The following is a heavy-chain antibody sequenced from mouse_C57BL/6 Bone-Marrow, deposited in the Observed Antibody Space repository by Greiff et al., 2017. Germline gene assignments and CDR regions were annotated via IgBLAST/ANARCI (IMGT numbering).Heavy chain of an antibody. CDR1: GYTFTSYW. V-gene: IGHV1-50*01. CDR3: ASGSPYYFDY. J-gene: IGHJ2*01. CDR2: IDPSDSYT. Sequence: QVHVKQPGAELVKPGASVKLSCKASGYTFTSYWMQWVKQRPGQGLEWIGEIDPSDSYTNYNQKFKGKATLTVDTSSSTAYMQLSSLTSEDPAVYYCASGSPYYFDYWGQGTTLTVSS. D-gene: IGHD1-1*02.